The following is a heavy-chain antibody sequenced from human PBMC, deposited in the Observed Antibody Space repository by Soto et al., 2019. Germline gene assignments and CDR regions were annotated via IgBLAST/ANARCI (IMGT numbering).Heavy chain of an antibody. CDR1: GGSISSGGYY. J-gene: IGHJ4*02. Sequence: SETLSLTCTVSGGSISSGGYYWSWIRQHPGKGLEWIGYIYYSGSTYYNPSLKSRVTISVDTSKNQFSLKLSSVTAADTAVYYCARELAESFWVDYWGQGTLVTVSS. CDR2: IYYSGST. CDR3: ARELAESFWVDY. D-gene: IGHD3-16*01. V-gene: IGHV4-31*03.